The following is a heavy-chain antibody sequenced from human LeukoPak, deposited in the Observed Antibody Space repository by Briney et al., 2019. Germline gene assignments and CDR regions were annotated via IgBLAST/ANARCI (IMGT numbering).Heavy chain of an antibody. V-gene: IGHV3-21*01. CDR3: ARGDSSGYYSRYYFDY. J-gene: IGHJ4*02. Sequence: PGGSLRLSCTASEFTFNTFTMNWVRQAPGEGLEWVSSISSSSGYIYYTDSVKGRFTISRDNAKNSVYLQMNSLRAEDTAVYYCARGDSSGYYSRYYFDYWGQGTLVTVSS. CDR2: ISSSSGYI. CDR1: EFTFNTFT. D-gene: IGHD3-22*01.